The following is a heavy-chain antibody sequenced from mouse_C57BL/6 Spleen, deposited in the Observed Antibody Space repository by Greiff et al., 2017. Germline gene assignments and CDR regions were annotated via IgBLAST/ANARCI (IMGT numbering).Heavy chain of an antibody. V-gene: IGHV5-6*01. Sequence: EVQLVESGGDLVKPGGSLKLSCAASGFTFSSYGMSWVRQTPDKRLEWVATISSGGSYTYYPDSVKGRFTISIDNAKNTLYLQMSSLKSEDTAMYYCARHPTVVATDWYFDVWGTGTTVTVSA. CDR3: ARHPTVVATDWYFDV. CDR2: ISSGGSYT. J-gene: IGHJ1*03. D-gene: IGHD1-1*01. CDR1: GFTFSSYG.